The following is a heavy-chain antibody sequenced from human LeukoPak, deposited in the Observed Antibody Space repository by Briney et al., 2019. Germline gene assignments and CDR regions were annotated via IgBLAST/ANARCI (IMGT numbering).Heavy chain of an antibody. CDR3: AKASFERWLQSVYFDY. D-gene: IGHD5-24*01. Sequence: GGSLRLSCAASGFTFSSYAMSWVRQAPGKGLEWVSAISGSGGSTYYADSVKGRFTISRDNSKNTLYLQMNSLRAEDTAVYYCAKASFERWLQSVYFDYWGQGTLVTVSS. CDR1: GFTFSSYA. J-gene: IGHJ4*02. V-gene: IGHV3-23*01. CDR2: ISGSGGST.